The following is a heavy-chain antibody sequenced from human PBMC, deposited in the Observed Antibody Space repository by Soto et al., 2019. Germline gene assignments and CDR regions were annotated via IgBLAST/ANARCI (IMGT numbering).Heavy chain of an antibody. CDR3: AKGSILTGYFI. CDR1: GFTFSNYA. CDR2: VSGTGGST. Sequence: EVQLLESGGGLVQPGGSLRLSCAASGFTFSNYAMSWVRQAPGKGLEWVSAVSGTGGSTNYADSVKGRFTISRDNSKNTLYLQMNSLRAEDTAVYYCAKGSILTGYFIWGQGTLVTVSS. D-gene: IGHD3-9*01. J-gene: IGHJ4*02. V-gene: IGHV3-23*01.